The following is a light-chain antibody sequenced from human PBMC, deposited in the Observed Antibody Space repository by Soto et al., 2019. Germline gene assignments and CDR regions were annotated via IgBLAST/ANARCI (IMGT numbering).Light chain of an antibody. CDR1: HDITKH. Sequence: DIQMTQSPSSLSASVGDTVTITCQASHDITKHLNWYQHKPGKAPKLLIFETSNFETVVTSRFSGSGSRTHFNFAITSLQPEDVAPYYYQQYANLNLFTFGPGTKVN. J-gene: IGKJ3*01. CDR3: QQYANLNLFT. V-gene: IGKV1-33*01. CDR2: ETS.